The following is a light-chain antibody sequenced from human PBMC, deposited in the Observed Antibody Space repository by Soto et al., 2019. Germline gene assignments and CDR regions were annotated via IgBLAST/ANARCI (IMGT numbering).Light chain of an antibody. V-gene: IGKV3-15*01. CDR3: QQYNNWPQT. CDR1: QTINNN. Sequence: VMTQAPAPLSVSPGERATLSCRASQTINNNVAWYQLKDGQVPRLLIYGASTRAADVPARFIGGWSGTECTLTISSLQSEDVAEYHCQQYNNWPQTLGQGTKVDIK. J-gene: IGKJ1*01. CDR2: GAS.